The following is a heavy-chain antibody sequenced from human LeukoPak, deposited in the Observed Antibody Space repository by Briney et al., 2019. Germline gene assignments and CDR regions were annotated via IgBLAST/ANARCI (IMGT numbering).Heavy chain of an antibody. CDR1: GFTFNSYS. D-gene: IGHD6-19*01. CDR2: ISYDGSNK. V-gene: IGHV3-30*18. CDR3: AKDLAGGGSGWLVGFDL. J-gene: IGHJ2*01. Sequence: PGGSLRLSCAASGFTFNSYSMNWVRQAPGKGLEWVAVISYDGSNKYYADSVKGRFTISRDNSKNTLYLQMNSLRAEDTAVYYCAKDLAGGGSGWLVGFDLWGRGTLVTVSS.